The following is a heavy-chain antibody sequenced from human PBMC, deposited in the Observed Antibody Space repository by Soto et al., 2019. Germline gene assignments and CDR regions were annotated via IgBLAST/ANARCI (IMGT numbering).Heavy chain of an antibody. CDR1: GFTFSSYA. J-gene: IGHJ3*02. Sequence: EVQLLESGGGLVQPGGSLRLSCAASGFTFSSYAMSWVRQAPGKGLEWVSAISGSGGSTYYADSVKGRFTISRDNSKNTLYLQMNSLRAEDTAVYYCAKGGYYDFWSEGADAFDIWGQGTMVTVSS. CDR2: ISGSGGST. CDR3: AKGGYYDFWSEGADAFDI. V-gene: IGHV3-23*01. D-gene: IGHD3-3*01.